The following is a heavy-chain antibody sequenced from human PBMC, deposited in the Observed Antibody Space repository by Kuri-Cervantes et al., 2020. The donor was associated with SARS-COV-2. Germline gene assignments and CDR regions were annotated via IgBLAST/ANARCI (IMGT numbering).Heavy chain of an antibody. Sequence: SETLSLTCTVSSGSISSSSHYWGWIRQPPGKGLEWIGEINHSGSTNYNPSLKSRVTISVDTSKNQFSLKLSSVTAADTAVYYCARFAGIAAAGTRTVYDYWGQGTLVTVSS. J-gene: IGHJ4*02. D-gene: IGHD6-13*01. CDR1: SGSISSSSHY. V-gene: IGHV4-39*07. CDR2: INHSGST. CDR3: ARFAGIAAAGTRTVYDY.